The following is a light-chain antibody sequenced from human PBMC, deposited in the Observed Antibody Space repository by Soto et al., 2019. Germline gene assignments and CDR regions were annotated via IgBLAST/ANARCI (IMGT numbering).Light chain of an antibody. J-gene: IGKJ4*02. CDR3: QRYETFSGT. Sequence: DIQMTQSPSTLSASVGDTVTVTCRASQSVSGWLAWYQQKPGEAPKLLIYDASALARVVPSRFSGSGSGTKFTLSIASLQPDDLASYYCQRYETFSGTFGAGAKVEI. CDR2: DAS. CDR1: QSVSGW. V-gene: IGKV1-5*01.